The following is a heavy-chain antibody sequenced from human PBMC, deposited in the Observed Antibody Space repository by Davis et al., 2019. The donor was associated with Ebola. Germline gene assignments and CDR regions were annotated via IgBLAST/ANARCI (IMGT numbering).Heavy chain of an antibody. D-gene: IGHD3-9*01. CDR3: ARDGYDILTGYPYGMDV. V-gene: IGHV4-31*03. J-gene: IGHJ6*01. CDR1: GGSISSGGYY. Sequence: PSETLSLTCTVSGGSISSGGYYWSWLRQHPGKGLEWIGYIYYSGSTYYNPSLKRRITISVKTSKNQFSLKLSSVTAADTAVYYCARDGYDILTGYPYGMDVWGQGTTVTVSS. CDR2: IYYSGST.